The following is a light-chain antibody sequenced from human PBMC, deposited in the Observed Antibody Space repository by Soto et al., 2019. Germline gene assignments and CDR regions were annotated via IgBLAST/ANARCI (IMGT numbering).Light chain of an antibody. J-gene: IGKJ3*01. Sequence: DIVMTQSPLSLPVTPGEPASISCRSSRSLLHSDGYNYLDWYLQKPGQSPQLLIYLGSNRASGVPDRFSGSGSGTDFTLKISRVEAEDVGVYYCAQGLQTPFTFGPGTKVDTK. CDR2: LGS. CDR3: AQGLQTPFT. V-gene: IGKV2-28*01. CDR1: RSLLHSDGYNY.